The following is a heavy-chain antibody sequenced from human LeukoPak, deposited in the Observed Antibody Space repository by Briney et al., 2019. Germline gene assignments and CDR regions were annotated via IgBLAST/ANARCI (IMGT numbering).Heavy chain of an antibody. CDR2: ISGSGGST. J-gene: IGHJ4*02. CDR1: GFTFSSHA. D-gene: IGHD4-17*01. V-gene: IGHV3-23*01. CDR3: AKATRTVTTHPIDY. Sequence: GGSLRLSCEASGFTFSSHAMNWVRQAPAKGLEWVSGISGSGGSTYYADSVKGRFTISRDNSKNTLYLQMNSLRAEDTAVYYCAKATRTVTTHPIDYWGQGTLATVSS.